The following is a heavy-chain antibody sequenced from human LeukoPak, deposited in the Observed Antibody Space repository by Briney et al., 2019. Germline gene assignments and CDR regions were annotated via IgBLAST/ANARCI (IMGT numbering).Heavy chain of an antibody. CDR1: GFTFSSYA. J-gene: IGHJ3*02. V-gene: IGHV3-23*01. CDR3: ARDLNGHCTDTFCYTDDAFDI. Sequence: GGSLRLSCAASGFTFSSYAMSWVRQAPGKGLEWVSAISGSGGSTYYADSVKGRFTISRDSSKNMLYLQMNSLRTEDTAVYYCARDLNGHCTDTFCYTDDAFDIWGQGTMVTVSS. D-gene: IGHD2-2*02. CDR2: ISGSGGST.